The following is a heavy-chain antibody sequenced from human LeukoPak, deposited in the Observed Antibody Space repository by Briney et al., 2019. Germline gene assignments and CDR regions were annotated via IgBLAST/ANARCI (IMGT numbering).Heavy chain of an antibody. D-gene: IGHD6-13*01. CDR3: ARTTEAHSWRTRYYDYYMDV. Sequence: SETLSLTCAVYGGSFSGYYWSWIRQPPGKGLEWIGEINHSGSTYYNPSLKSRVTISVDTSKNQFSLKLSSVTAADTAVYYCARTTEAHSWRTRYYDYYMDVWGKGTTVTVSS. CDR1: GGSFSGYY. V-gene: IGHV4-34*01. J-gene: IGHJ6*03. CDR2: INHSGST.